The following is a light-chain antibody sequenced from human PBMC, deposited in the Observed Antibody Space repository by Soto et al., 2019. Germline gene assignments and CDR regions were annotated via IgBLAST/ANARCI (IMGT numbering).Light chain of an antibody. CDR2: DAS. CDR1: QSISSW. Sequence: IQMTHSPSTLSASVGDRVTITCRASQSISSWLAWYQQKPGKAPKLLIYDASSLESGVPSRFSGSGSGTEFTLTISSLQPDDFATYYCQQYNSYSRTFGQATKVDIK. CDR3: QQYNSYSRT. V-gene: IGKV1-5*01. J-gene: IGKJ1*01.